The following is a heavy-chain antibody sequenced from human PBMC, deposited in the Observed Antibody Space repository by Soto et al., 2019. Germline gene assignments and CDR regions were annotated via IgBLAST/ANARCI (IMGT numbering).Heavy chain of an antibody. D-gene: IGHD5-12*01. V-gene: IGHV4-59*01. CDR2: IYYTGST. CDR1: GGSISSYY. CDR3: ANFNGYDDL. J-gene: IGHJ2*01. Sequence: QVQLQESGPGLVKPSETLSLTCTVSGGSISSYYWSWIRQPPGKGLEWIGYIYYTGSTNYNPSRMSRVTSSVDTSKNQFSLHLSSVTAADTAVYYCANFNGYDDLWGRGTLVTVSS.